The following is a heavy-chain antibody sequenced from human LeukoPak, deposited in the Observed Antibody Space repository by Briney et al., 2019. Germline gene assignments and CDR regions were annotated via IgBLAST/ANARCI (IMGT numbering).Heavy chain of an antibody. CDR1: GYTFTSYA. CDR3: ARVKDILTGYYRYFDY. V-gene: IGHV1-3*01. CDR2: INAGNGNT. Sequence: ASVKVSCRASGYTFTSYAMQWVLQAPGQRREGMERINAGNGNTKYSQKFHGRVNVTSDTSASTAYMELSSLRSEDTAVYYCARVKDILTGYYRYFDYWGQGTLVTVSS. D-gene: IGHD3-9*01. J-gene: IGHJ4*02.